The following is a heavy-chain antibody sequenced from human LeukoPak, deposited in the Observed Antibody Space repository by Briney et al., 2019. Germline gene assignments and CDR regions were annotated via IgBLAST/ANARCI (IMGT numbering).Heavy chain of an antibody. CDR2: ISSSSSYI. Sequence: PGGSLRLSCAASGFTFDDYGVSWVRQAPGKGLEWVSSISSSSSYIYYADSVKGRFTISRDNAKNSLYLQMNSLRAEDTAVYYCASILYGDRDYWGQGTLVTVSS. CDR3: ASILYGDRDY. D-gene: IGHD4-17*01. J-gene: IGHJ4*02. V-gene: IGHV3-21*01. CDR1: GFTFDDYG.